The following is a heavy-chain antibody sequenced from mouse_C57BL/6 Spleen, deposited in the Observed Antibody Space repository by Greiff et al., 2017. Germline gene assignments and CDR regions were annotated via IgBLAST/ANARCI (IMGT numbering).Heavy chain of an antibody. CDR1: GFTFTDYY. CDR3: ARYIPITTVVATDYFDY. D-gene: IGHD1-1*01. J-gene: IGHJ2*01. Sequence: EVKLMESGGGLVQPGGSLSLSCAASGFTFTDYYMSWVRQPPGKALEWLGFIRNKANGYTTEYSASVKGRFTISRDNSQSILYLQMNALRAEDSATYYCARYIPITTVVATDYFDYWGQGTTLTVSS. CDR2: IRNKANGYTT. V-gene: IGHV7-3*01.